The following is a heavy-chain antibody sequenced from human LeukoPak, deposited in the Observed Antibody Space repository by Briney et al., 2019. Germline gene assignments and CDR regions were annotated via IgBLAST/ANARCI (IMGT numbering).Heavy chain of an antibody. CDR1: GFTFSSYS. J-gene: IGHJ4*02. D-gene: IGHD5-18*01. V-gene: IGHV3-48*04. CDR3: ARDASFDGGYSYNFDY. CDR2: ISSSSSTI. Sequence: PGGSLRLSCAASGFTFSSYSMNWVRQAPGKGLEWVSYISSSSSTIYYADSVKGRFTISRDNAKNSLYLQMNSLRAEDTAVYYCARDASFDGGYSYNFDYWGQGTLVTVSS.